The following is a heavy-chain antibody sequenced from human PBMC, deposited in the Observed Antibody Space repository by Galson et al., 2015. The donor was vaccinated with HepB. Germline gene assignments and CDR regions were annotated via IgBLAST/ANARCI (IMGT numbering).Heavy chain of an antibody. CDR3: ARDPRGQWLDHFDY. D-gene: IGHD6-19*01. Sequence: SLRLSCAASGFTFSSYWMSWVRQAPGKGLEWVANIKQDGSEKYYVDSVKGRFTISRDNAKNSLYLHMNSLRAEDTAVYYCARDPRGQWLDHFDYWGQGTLVTVSS. CDR1: GFTFSSYW. V-gene: IGHV3-7*01. J-gene: IGHJ4*02. CDR2: IKQDGSEK.